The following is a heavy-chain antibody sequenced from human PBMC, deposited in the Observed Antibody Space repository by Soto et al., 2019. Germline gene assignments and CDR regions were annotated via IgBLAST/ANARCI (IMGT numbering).Heavy chain of an antibody. J-gene: IGHJ4*02. Sequence: GGSLRLCCAASGFTFSDYAMNWVRQAPGKGLEWVSAISGSGTTAYYADSVKGRFTISRDNSRNTLYLQMNSLRAVDTAVYYCAKSQVKHISVVPPAPSDYWGQGTLVTVSS. D-gene: IGHD2-2*01. CDR1: GFTFSDYA. V-gene: IGHV3-23*01. CDR2: ISGSGTTA. CDR3: AKSQVKHISVVPPAPSDY.